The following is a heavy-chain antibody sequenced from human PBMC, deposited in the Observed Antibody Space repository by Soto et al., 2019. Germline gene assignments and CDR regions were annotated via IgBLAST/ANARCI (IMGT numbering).Heavy chain of an antibody. CDR2: ISGSGGST. CDR1: GFTFSSYA. V-gene: IGHV3-23*01. CDR3: AKEAPIVVVVAAGYYMDV. Sequence: GGSLRLSCAASGFTFSSYAMSWVRQAPGKGLEWVSAISGSGGSTYYADSVKGRFTISRDNSKNTLYLQMNSLRAEDTAVYYCAKEAPIVVVVAAGYYMDVWGKGTTVTVSS. D-gene: IGHD2-15*01. J-gene: IGHJ6*03.